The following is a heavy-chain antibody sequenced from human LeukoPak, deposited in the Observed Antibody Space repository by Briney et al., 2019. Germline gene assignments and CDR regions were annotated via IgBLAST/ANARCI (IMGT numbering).Heavy chain of an antibody. D-gene: IGHD1/OR15-1a*01. J-gene: IGHJ6*02. Sequence: GGSLRLSCSASGFIFSSYAMNWVRQAPGKGLEWLSYISGSGRTIYYADSVRGRFTISRDNARNSLYLQMKSLRADDTAVYYCTRVENIGMDVWGQGTTVTVSS. V-gene: IGHV3-48*03. CDR1: GFIFSSYA. CDR3: TRVENIGMDV. CDR2: ISGSGRTI.